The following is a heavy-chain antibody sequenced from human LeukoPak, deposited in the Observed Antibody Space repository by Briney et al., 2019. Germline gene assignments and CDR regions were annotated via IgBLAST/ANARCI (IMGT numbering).Heavy chain of an antibody. J-gene: IGHJ3*02. CDR1: GGSISSRSYY. CDR2: IYYSGST. D-gene: IGHD5-24*01. Sequence: SETLSLTCTVSGGSISSRSYYWGWIRQPPGKGLEWIGSIYYSGSTYYNPSLKSRVTISVDTSKNQFSLKLSSVTAADAAVYYCAIVQSDGYNYCLRAFDIWGQGTMVTVSS. CDR3: AIVQSDGYNYCLRAFDI. V-gene: IGHV4-39*01.